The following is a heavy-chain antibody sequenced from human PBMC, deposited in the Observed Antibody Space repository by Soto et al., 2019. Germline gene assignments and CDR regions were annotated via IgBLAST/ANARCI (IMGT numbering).Heavy chain of an antibody. V-gene: IGHV4-34*01. Sequence: TLSLTCAVYGGSFSGYYWSWIRQPPGKGLEWIGEINHSGSTNYNPSLKSRITISVDTSKNQFSLKLSSVTAADTAVYYCARGTTYYYDSSGYYVFDFWGQGTLVTVSS. CDR1: GGSFSGYY. J-gene: IGHJ4*02. CDR3: ARGTTYYYDSSGYYVFDF. D-gene: IGHD3-22*01. CDR2: INHSGST.